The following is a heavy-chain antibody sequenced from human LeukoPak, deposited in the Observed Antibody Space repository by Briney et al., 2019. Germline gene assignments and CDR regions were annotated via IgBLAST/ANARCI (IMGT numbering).Heavy chain of an antibody. D-gene: IGHD3-9*01. CDR3: AKDRLGLFDY. J-gene: IGHJ4*02. Sequence: PGGSLRLSCEGSGFTFSNSAMGWVRQAPGKGLEGVSGVSASGHYTYYADSAKGRFTISRDNSKNTLYLQMNCLRAEDTAVYYCAKDRLGLFDYWGQGTLVTVSS. CDR2: VSASGHYT. CDR1: GFTFSNSA. V-gene: IGHV3-23*01.